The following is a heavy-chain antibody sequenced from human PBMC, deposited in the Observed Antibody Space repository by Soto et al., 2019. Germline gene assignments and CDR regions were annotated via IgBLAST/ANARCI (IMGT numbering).Heavy chain of an antibody. J-gene: IGHJ4*02. V-gene: IGHV1-18*01. D-gene: IGHD1-1*01. Sequence: VPLVQSGAEVKKPGASVKVPCKGFGYAFTTFGITWVRQAPGQGLEGMGWLSAHNGNTNYAQKLQGRVTVTRDTSTSTAYMELRSLRSDDTAVYYCARGRYGDYWGQGALVTVSS. CDR1: GYAFTTFG. CDR3: ARGRYGDY. CDR2: LSAHNGNT.